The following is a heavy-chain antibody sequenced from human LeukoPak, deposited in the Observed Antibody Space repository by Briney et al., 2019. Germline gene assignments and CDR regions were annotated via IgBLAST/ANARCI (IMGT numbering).Heavy chain of an antibody. CDR2: INHSGST. D-gene: IGHD3-16*02. J-gene: IGHJ4*02. Sequence: SETLSLTCTVSGGSISSYYWSWIRQPPGKGLEWIGEINHSGSTNYNPSLKSRVTISVDTSKNQFSLKLSSVTAADTAVYYCARGVGLRLGELSFYYFDYWGQGTLVTVSS. CDR3: ARGVGLRLGELSFYYFDY. V-gene: IGHV4-34*01. CDR1: GGSISSYY.